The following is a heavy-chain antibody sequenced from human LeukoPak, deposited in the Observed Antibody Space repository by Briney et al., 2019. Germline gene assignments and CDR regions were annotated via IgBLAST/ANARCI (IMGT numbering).Heavy chain of an antibody. CDR3: VRDAWLASTPLDY. CDR2: VSNDGSST. D-gene: IGHD5-24*01. V-gene: IGHV3-74*01. Sequence: QPGGSVTHSCAASGFTFSSYWMHWVRQAPGKGLVWVSRVSNDGSSTTYADSVKGRFTISRDNTKNTLYLQMNSLRAEDTAVYYCVRDAWLASTPLDYWGRGTLLAVCS. J-gene: IGHJ4*02. CDR1: GFTFSSYW.